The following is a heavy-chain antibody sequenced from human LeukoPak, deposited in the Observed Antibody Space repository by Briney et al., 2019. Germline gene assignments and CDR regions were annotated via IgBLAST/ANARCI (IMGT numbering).Heavy chain of an antibody. D-gene: IGHD2-15*01. J-gene: IGHJ4*02. CDR2: FSGSGGST. CDR1: GFTFSSFA. Sequence: GGSLRLSCAASGFTFSSFAMSWVRQAPGKGLEWVSTFSGSGGSTYYADSVKARFSISRDNSKNTLYLQMNSLRAEDTAAYYCARSGLNRFNYWGQGTLVTVSS. CDR3: ARSGLNRFNY. V-gene: IGHV3-23*01.